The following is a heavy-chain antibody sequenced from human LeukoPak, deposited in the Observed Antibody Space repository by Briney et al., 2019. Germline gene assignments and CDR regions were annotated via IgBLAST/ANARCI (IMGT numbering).Heavy chain of an antibody. CDR2: ISYDGSIK. V-gene: IGHV3-30*18. CDR3: AKTGLGDQYSWYTPYFDY. Sequence: PGGSLRLSCAASGLTFSGYGMHWVRQAPGKGLEWVAVISYDGSIKYYADSVKGRFTISRDNSKTTLYLQMNSLRAEDTAVYYCAKTGLGDQYSWYTPYFDYWGQGTLVTVSS. J-gene: IGHJ4*02. CDR1: GLTFSGYG. D-gene: IGHD3-16*01.